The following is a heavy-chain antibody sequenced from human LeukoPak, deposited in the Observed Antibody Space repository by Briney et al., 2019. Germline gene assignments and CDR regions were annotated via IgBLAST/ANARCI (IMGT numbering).Heavy chain of an antibody. CDR1: GYTFTSYG. CDR3: ARDIVVVPAAAEPFFDY. D-gene: IGHD2-2*01. J-gene: IGHJ4*02. CDR2: ISAYNGNT. V-gene: IGHV1-18*01. Sequence: SVKVSCKASGYTFTSYGISWVRQAPGQGLEWMGWISAYNGNTNYAQKLQGRVTMTTDTSTSTAYMELRSLRSDDTAVYYCARDIVVVPAAAEPFFDYWGQGTLVTVSS.